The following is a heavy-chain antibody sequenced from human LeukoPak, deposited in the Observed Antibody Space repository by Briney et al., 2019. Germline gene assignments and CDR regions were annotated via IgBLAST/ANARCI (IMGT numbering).Heavy chain of an antibody. Sequence: GASVKVSCQASGYNFISYGTSWVRQAPGQGLEWMGWVSGYNSDTDYEQNFQGRVTMTADTSTSTVYLELASLTSDDTAVYYCARPIASAGIWAWYFEHWGQGTLVTVSS. J-gene: IGHJ1*01. V-gene: IGHV1-18*01. CDR3: ARPIASAGIWAWYFEH. CDR1: GYNFISYG. D-gene: IGHD6-13*01. CDR2: VSGYNSDT.